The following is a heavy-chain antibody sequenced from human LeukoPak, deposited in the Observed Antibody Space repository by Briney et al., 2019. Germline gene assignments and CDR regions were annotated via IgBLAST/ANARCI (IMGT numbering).Heavy chain of an antibody. CDR3: ARDGTYYYGSGSYSSPDY. D-gene: IGHD3-10*01. V-gene: IGHV1-46*01. CDR1: GYTFTSYY. J-gene: IGHJ4*02. Sequence: ASVKVSCKASGYTFTSYYMHWVRQAPGQGLEWMGIINPSDGSTSYAQKFQGRVTMTRDTSTSTVYMELSSLRSEDTAVYYCARDGTYYYGSGSYSSPDYWGQGTLVTVSS. CDR2: INPSDGST.